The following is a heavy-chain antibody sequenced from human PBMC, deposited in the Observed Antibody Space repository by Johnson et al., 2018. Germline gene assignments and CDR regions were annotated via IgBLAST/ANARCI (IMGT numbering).Heavy chain of an antibody. CDR1: GSISSSSYY. D-gene: IGHD6-13*01. CDR2: LYYSGST. V-gene: IGHV4-39*01. CDR3: ARRAAGAFDI. J-gene: IGHJ3*02. Sequence: QVQLQESGPGLVKPSETLSLTCTVGGSISSSSYYWDWIRQPPGKGLEWIGSLYYSGSTYYNPSLKSRVTMSVDTSKNQFSLKLSAGTAADTAVFYCARRAAGAFDIWGQGTLVTVSS.